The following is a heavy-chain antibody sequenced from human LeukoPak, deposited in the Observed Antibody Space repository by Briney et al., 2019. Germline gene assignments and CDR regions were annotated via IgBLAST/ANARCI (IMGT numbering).Heavy chain of an antibody. CDR1: GGSFSGYY. D-gene: IGHD4-17*01. CDR2: INPSGST. CDR3: ARKGDYGDSPRGHFDY. J-gene: IGHJ4*02. Sequence: SETLSLTCAVYGGSFSGYYWSWIRQPPGKGLEWIGEINPSGSTNYNPSLKSRVTISVDTSKNQFSLKLSSVTAADTAVYYCARKGDYGDSPRGHFDYWGQGTLVTVSS. V-gene: IGHV4-34*01.